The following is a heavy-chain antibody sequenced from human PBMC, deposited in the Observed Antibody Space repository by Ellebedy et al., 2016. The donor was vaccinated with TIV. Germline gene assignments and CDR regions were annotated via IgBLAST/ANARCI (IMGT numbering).Heavy chain of an antibody. V-gene: IGHV3-7*01. D-gene: IGHD4-17*01. Sequence: GESLKISCGASGFSFRSYWMAWVRQAPGKGLEWVANINQDGREKYYVDSVKGRFTISRDNAKNSLYLQMNSLRVEDTAVYYCATDGSHGDYVFPRHAFEMWGQGTMVTVSS. J-gene: IGHJ3*02. CDR3: ATDGSHGDYVFPRHAFEM. CDR2: INQDGREK. CDR1: GFSFRSYW.